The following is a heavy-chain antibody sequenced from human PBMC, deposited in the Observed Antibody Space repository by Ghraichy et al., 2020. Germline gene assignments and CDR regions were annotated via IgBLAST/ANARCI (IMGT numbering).Heavy chain of an antibody. CDR1: GFTFSSYG. Sequence: GGSLRLSCAASGFTFSSYGMHWVRQAPGKGLEWVAVISYDGSNKYYADSVKGRFTISRDNSKNTLYLQMNSLRAEDTAVYYCAKNSGVGARTLYYYYYGMDVWGQGTTVTVSS. V-gene: IGHV3-30*18. CDR2: ISYDGSNK. D-gene: IGHD1-26*01. J-gene: IGHJ6*02. CDR3: AKNSGVGARTLYYYYYGMDV.